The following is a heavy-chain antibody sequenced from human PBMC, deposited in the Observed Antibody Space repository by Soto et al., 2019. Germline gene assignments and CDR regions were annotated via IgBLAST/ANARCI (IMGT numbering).Heavy chain of an antibody. CDR3: ARKWRITGTTGRTSLDYFDY. Sequence: QVQLVESGGGVVQPGRSLRLSCAASGFTFSSLAMHWVRQAPGKGLEWVAVISNDGGTKYYADSVKGRFTISRDNSKNTLSLKMDSLRPEDTAIYYCARKWRITGTTGRTSLDYFDYWGQGTLVTVSS. D-gene: IGHD1-20*01. J-gene: IGHJ4*02. CDR2: ISNDGGTK. CDR1: GFTFSSLA. V-gene: IGHV3-30-3*01.